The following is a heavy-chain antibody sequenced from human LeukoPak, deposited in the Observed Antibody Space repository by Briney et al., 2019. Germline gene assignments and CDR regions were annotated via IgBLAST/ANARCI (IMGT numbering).Heavy chain of an antibody. CDR1: GYSISTGYY. V-gene: IGHV4-61*02. D-gene: IGHD4-17*01. CDR3: ARINSYGDYPLFDY. J-gene: IGHJ4*02. Sequence: SETLSLTCTVSGYSISTGYYWDWIRQPAGKGLEWIGRIYTSGSTNYNPSLKSRVTISVDTSKNQFSLKLSSVTAADTAVYYCARINSYGDYPLFDYWGQGTLVTVSS. CDR2: IYTSGST.